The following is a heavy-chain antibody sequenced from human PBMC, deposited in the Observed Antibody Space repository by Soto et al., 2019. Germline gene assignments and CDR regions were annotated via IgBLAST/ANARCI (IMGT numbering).Heavy chain of an antibody. J-gene: IGHJ4*02. CDR1: GGSFSGYY. CDR2: INHSGST. D-gene: IGHD2-15*01. V-gene: IGHV4-34*01. CDR3: ARVKSGGSVTAPFDY. Sequence: SETLSLTCAVYGGSFSGYYWSWIRQPPGKGLEWIGEINHSGSTNYNPSLKSRVTISVDTSKNQFSLKLSSVTAADTAVYYCARVKSGGSVTAPFDYWGQGTLVTVSS.